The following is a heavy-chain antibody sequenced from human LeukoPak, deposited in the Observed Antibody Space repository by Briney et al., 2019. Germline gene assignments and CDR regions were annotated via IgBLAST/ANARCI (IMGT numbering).Heavy chain of an antibody. Sequence: GGSLRLSCAASGFTFSSYAMHWVRLAPGKGLEWVAVISYDGSNKYYADSVKGRFTISRDNSKNTLYLQMNSLRAEDTAVYYCARAYCSSTSCYPFDYWGQGTLVTVSS. J-gene: IGHJ4*02. CDR3: ARAYCSSTSCYPFDY. CDR2: ISYDGSNK. D-gene: IGHD2-2*01. V-gene: IGHV3-30-3*01. CDR1: GFTFSSYA.